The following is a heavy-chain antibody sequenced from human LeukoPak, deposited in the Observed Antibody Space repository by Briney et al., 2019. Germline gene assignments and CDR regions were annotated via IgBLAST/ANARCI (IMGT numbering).Heavy chain of an antibody. Sequence: SETLSLTCAVYGGSFSGYYWSWIRQPPGKGLEWIGEINHSGSTNYNPSLKSRVTISVDTSKNQFSLKLSSVTAADTAMYYCARTTYYYDVNGYYYPIDYWGQGTLVTVSS. V-gene: IGHV4-34*01. J-gene: IGHJ4*02. CDR3: ARTTYYYDVNGYYYPIDY. CDR1: GGSFSGYY. D-gene: IGHD3-22*01. CDR2: INHSGST.